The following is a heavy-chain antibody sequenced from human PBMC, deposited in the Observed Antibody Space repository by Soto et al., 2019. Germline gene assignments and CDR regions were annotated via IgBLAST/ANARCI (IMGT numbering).Heavy chain of an antibody. CDR3: ARDLGYSYGSNWFDP. V-gene: IGHV1-69*13. J-gene: IGHJ5*02. D-gene: IGHD5-18*01. CDR2: IIPIFGTA. CDR1: GGTFSSYA. Sequence: SVKVSCKASGGTFSSYAISWVRQAPGQGLEWMGGIIPIFGTANYAQKFQGRVTITADESTSTAYMELSSLRSEDTAVYYCARDLGYSYGSNWFDPWGQGTLVTVSS.